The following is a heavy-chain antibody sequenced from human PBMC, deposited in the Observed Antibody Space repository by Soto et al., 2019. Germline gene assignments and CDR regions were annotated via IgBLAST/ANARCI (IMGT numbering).Heavy chain of an antibody. CDR1: GYSFTSYW. CDR2: IYPGDSDT. Sequence: GESLKISCKGSGYSFTSYWIGWVRQMPGKGLEWMGIIYPGDSDTRYSPSFQGQVTISADKSISTAYLQWSSLKASDTALYYCARPFRYSSSRSAFDIWGQGTMVTVSS. CDR3: ARPFRYSSSRSAFDI. V-gene: IGHV5-51*01. D-gene: IGHD6-13*01. J-gene: IGHJ3*02.